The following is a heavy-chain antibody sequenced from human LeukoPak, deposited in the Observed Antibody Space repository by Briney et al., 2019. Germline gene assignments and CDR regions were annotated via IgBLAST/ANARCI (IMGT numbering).Heavy chain of an antibody. CDR1: GFTFSSYV. V-gene: IGHV3-74*01. CDR3: ARDRHYTMDV. Sequence: PGRSLRLSCAASGFTFSSYVMHWVRRAPGKGLVWASRINSDGSSTTYADAVKGRFTISRDNARNTLYLQMNSLRPEDTAVYYCARDRHYTMDVWGQGTTVTVSS. J-gene: IGHJ6*02. CDR2: INSDGSST.